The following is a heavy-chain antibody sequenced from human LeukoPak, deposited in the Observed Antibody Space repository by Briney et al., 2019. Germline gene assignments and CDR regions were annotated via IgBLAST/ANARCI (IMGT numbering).Heavy chain of an antibody. Sequence: QPGRSLRLSCAASGFTFSSYAMHWVRQAPGKGLEWVAVISYDGSNKYYADSVKGRFTISRDNSKNTLYLQMNSLRDEDTAVYYCANPGYSYGGIGIWGQGTMVTVSS. CDR3: ANPGYSYGGIGI. J-gene: IGHJ3*02. V-gene: IGHV3-30-3*01. CDR2: ISYDGSNK. CDR1: GFTFSSYA. D-gene: IGHD5-18*01.